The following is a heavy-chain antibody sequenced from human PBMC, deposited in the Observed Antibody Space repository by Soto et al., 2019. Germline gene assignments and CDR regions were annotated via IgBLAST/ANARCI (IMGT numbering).Heavy chain of an antibody. CDR1: GFTFSSYA. CDR3: ARGGSKYYDSSGYYFGDYYYYGMDV. D-gene: IGHD3-22*01. Sequence: SLRLSCAASGFTFSSYAMHWVRQAPGKGLEWVAVISYDGSNKYYADSVKGRFTISRDNSKNTLYLQMNSLRAEDTAVYYCARGGSKYYDSSGYYFGDYYYYGMDVWGQGTTVTVSS. CDR2: ISYDGSNK. V-gene: IGHV3-30-3*01. J-gene: IGHJ6*02.